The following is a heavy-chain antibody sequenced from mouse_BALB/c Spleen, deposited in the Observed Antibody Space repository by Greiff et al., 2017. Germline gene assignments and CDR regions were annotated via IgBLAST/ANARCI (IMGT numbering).Heavy chain of an antibody. CDR1: GFSLTSYG. D-gene: IGHD2-2*01. Sequence: QVQLKQSGPGLVAPSQSLSITCTVSGFSLTSYGVHWVRQPPGKGLEWLGVIWAGGSTNYNSALMSRLSISKDNSKSQVFLKMNSLQTDDTAMYYCAGLLWLRRYAMDYWGQGTSVTVSS. V-gene: IGHV2-9*02. J-gene: IGHJ4*01. CDR2: IWAGGST. CDR3: AGLLWLRRYAMDY.